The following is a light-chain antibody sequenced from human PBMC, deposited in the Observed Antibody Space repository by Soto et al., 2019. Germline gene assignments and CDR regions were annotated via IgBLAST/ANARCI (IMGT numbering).Light chain of an antibody. CDR1: SSDVGGYNY. Sequence: QSALTQPPSASGSPGQSVTISCTGTSSDVGGYNYVSWYQQHPGKAPKLMIYEVSKRPSGVPDRFSGSKSDNTASLTVSGLQAEDEADYYCSSYTSSSPWVFGGGTKLTVL. V-gene: IGLV2-8*01. J-gene: IGLJ3*02. CDR2: EVS. CDR3: SSYTSSSPWV.